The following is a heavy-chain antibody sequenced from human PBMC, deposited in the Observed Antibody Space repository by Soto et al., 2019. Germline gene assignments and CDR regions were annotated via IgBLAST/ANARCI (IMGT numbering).Heavy chain of an antibody. D-gene: IGHD3-10*01. Sequence: QAGGSLRLSCAASGFTFNNYVFHWVRQAPGKGLEWAAIISNDGSEEFYADFVRGRFTISRDNSKNTLYLQMNSLRSEDTAVYYCARATRYLWWTFDSWGQGXLVTVYS. V-gene: IGHV3-30*04. CDR3: ARATRYLWWTFDS. J-gene: IGHJ4*02. CDR2: ISNDGSEE. CDR1: GFTFNNYV.